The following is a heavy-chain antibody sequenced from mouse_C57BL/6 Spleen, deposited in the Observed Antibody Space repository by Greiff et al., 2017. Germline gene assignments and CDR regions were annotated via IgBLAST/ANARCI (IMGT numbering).Heavy chain of an antibody. D-gene: IGHD1-1*01. V-gene: IGHV1-53*01. CDR2: INPSNGGT. CDR1: GYTFTSYW. J-gene: IGHJ3*01. Sequence: VKLQQPGNELVKPGASVKPSCKASGYTFTSYWMHWVKQRPGQGLEWIGNINPSNGGTNYNEKFKSKATLTVDKSSSTAYMQLSSLTSEDSAVYYCARGYYGSSYGSLAYWGQGTLVTVSA. CDR3: ARGYYGSSYGSLAY.